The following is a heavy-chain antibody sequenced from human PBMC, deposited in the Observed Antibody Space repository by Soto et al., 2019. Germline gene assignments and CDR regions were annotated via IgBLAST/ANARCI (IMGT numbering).Heavy chain of an antibody. CDR3: ARVLVLYYFDY. J-gene: IGHJ4*02. CDR2: INAGNGNT. D-gene: IGHD6-13*01. V-gene: IGHV1-3*01. CDR1: GYTFTSYA. Sequence: QVQLVQSGAEVKKPGASVKVSCKASGYTFTSYAMNWVRQAPGQRLEWMGWINAGNGNTKYSQKFQGRVTITRDTSASTAYMEMSSLRSEDTAVYYCARVLVLYYFDYWGQGTLVTVSS.